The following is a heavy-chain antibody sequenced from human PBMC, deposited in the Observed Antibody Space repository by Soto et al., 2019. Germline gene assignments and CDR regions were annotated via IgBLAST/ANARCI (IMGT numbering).Heavy chain of an antibody. Sequence: TLSLTCPVSGVSISSGDYYWSWIRQPPGKGLEWIGYIYYSGSTYYNPSLKSRVTISVDTSKNQFSLKLSSVTAEDTAVYYCDRERRTIFWSGYYSCWFDPWGQGTLVTVYS. CDR2: IYYSGST. V-gene: IGHV4-30-4*01. CDR3: DRERRTIFWSGYYSCWFDP. J-gene: IGHJ5*02. D-gene: IGHD3-3*01. CDR1: GVSISSGDYY.